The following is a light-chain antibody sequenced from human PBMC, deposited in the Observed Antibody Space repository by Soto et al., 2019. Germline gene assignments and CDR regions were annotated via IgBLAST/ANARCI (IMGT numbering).Light chain of an antibody. CDR1: QSVSSY. Sequence: EIVLTQSPATLSLSPGERATLSCRASQSVSSYLAWYQQKPGQAPRLLIYDASNRATGIPARFSGSGSGTDFTLTISSLEPEDFAVYFCQRYGNSPPFTFGQGTKVEI. V-gene: IGKV3-11*01. CDR2: DAS. CDR3: QRYGNSPPFT. J-gene: IGKJ2*01.